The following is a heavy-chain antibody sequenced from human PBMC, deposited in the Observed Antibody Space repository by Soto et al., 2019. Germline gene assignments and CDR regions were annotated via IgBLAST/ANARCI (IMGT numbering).Heavy chain of an antibody. D-gene: IGHD3-3*01. V-gene: IGHV3-23*01. Sequence: GGSLRLSCAASGFTFSSYAMSWVRQAPGKGLEWVSAISGSGGSTYYADSVKGRFTISRDKSKNTLYLQMNSLRAEDTAVSDCAKAEWPLRSGYFDYWGQGTLVTVSS. J-gene: IGHJ4*02. CDR1: GFTFSSYA. CDR3: AKAEWPLRSGYFDY. CDR2: ISGSGGST.